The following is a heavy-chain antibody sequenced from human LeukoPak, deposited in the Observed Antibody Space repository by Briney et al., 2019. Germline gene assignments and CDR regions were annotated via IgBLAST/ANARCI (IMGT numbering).Heavy chain of an antibody. V-gene: IGHV3-74*01. CDR1: GFSFSNYW. D-gene: IGHD2-2*01. Sequence: GRSLRLSCAASGFSFSNYWMHWVRQAPGKGLVWVSLINADGSSTSYADSVKGRFTISRDNAKNTLYLQMNSLRAEDTALYYCARDWRYCSSTSCQTDAFDIWGQGTMVTVSS. CDR2: INADGSST. J-gene: IGHJ3*02. CDR3: ARDWRYCSSTSCQTDAFDI.